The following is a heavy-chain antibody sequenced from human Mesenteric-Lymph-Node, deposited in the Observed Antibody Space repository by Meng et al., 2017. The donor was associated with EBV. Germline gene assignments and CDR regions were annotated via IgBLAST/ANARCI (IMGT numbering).Heavy chain of an antibody. J-gene: IGHJ4*02. Sequence: LQLQEAGPGLVMASETLSLACSVPVGCISSSGYYWGWIRQPPGKGLEWIGTVSYSGSTYYNPSLKSRVTMSVDRSTNQFSLWLKSVTAADTAIYYCARAGAYYDVLTGFDYWGQGTLVTVSS. CDR2: VSYSGST. V-gene: IGHV4-39*07. CDR1: VGCISSSGYY. D-gene: IGHD3-9*01. CDR3: ARAGAYYDVLTGFDY.